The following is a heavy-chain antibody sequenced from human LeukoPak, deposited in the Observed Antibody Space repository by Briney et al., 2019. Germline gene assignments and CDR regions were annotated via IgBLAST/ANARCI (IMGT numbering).Heavy chain of an antibody. V-gene: IGHV4-39*01. CDR3: ARRSVTTFVY. CDR2: IYYSGST. Sequence: SETLSLTCTVSGGSISSSSYYWGWIRQPPGKGLEWIGSIYYSGSTYYNPSLKSRVTISVDTSKSQFSLKLSSVTAADTAVYYCARRSVTTFVYWGQGTLVTVSS. D-gene: IGHD4-17*01. J-gene: IGHJ4*02. CDR1: GGSISSSSYY.